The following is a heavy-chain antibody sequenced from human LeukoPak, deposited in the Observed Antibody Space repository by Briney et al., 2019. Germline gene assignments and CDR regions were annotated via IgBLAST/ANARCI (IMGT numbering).Heavy chain of an antibody. J-gene: IGHJ6*02. Sequence: ASVKVSCKASGGTFSSYAISWVRQAPGQGLEWMGWISAYNGNTNYAQKLQGRGTMTTDTSTSTAYMELRSLRSDDTAVYYCARWLGSSWYVFNYYGMDVWGQGTTVTVSS. CDR2: ISAYNGNT. CDR3: ARWLGSSWYVFNYYGMDV. D-gene: IGHD6-13*01. V-gene: IGHV1-18*01. CDR1: GGTFSSYA.